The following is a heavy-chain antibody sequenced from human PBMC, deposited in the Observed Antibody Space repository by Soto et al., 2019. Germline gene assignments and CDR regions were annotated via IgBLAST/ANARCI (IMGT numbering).Heavy chain of an antibody. Sequence: SETLSLTCTVSGGSISSYYWSWIRQPPGKGLEWIGYIYYSGSTNYNPSLKSRVTISVDTSKNQFSLKLSSVTAADTAVYYCARRAAAVVSNWFDPWGKGTLVTVS. J-gene: IGHJ5*02. V-gene: IGHV4-59*08. CDR3: ARRAAAVVSNWFDP. CDR1: GGSISSYY. CDR2: IYYSGST. D-gene: IGHD6-13*01.